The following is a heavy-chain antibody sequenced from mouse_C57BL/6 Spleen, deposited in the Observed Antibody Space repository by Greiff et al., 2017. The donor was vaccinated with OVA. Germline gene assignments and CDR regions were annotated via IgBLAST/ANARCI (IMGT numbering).Heavy chain of an antibody. D-gene: IGHD3-3*01. V-gene: IGHV1-69*01. CDR3: ARSGGQAY. CDR2: IDPSDSYT. Sequence: VQLQQPGAELVMPGASVKLSCKASGYTFTSYWMHWVKQRPGQGLEWIGEIDPSDSYTNYNQKFKRKSTLTVDKSSSTAYMQLSSLTSEDSAVYYGARSGGQAYWGQGTLVTVSA. J-gene: IGHJ3*01. CDR1: GYTFTSYW.